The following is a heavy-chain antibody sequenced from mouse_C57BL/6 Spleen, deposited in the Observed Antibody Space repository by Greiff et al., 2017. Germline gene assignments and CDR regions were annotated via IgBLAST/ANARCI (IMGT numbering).Heavy chain of an antibody. V-gene: IGHV1-5*01. D-gene: IGHD2-10*02. CDR1: GYTFTSYW. CDR3: TRGEYGNYVYFDY. CDR2: IYPGNSDT. J-gene: IGHJ2*01. Sequence: VQLQQSGTVLARPGASVKMSCKTSGYTFTSYWMHWVKQRPGQGLEWIGAIYPGNSDTSYNQKFKGKAKLTAVTSASTAYMELSSLTNEDAAVYYCTRGEYGNYVYFDYGGQGTTLTVSS.